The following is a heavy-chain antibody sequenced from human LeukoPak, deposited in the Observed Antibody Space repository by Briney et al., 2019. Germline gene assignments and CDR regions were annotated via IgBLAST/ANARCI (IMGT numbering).Heavy chain of an antibody. V-gene: IGHV3-23*01. CDR2: ISGSGSRT. CDR3: AKDYRMIAFGGVIGIDAFDI. D-gene: IGHD3-16*02. Sequence: GGSLRLSCAASGFTFSTYAMSWVRQAPGKGLEWVSGISGSGSRTFDADSVKGRFTISRDNSKNTLFLQMNSLRAEDTALYYCAKDYRMIAFGGVIGIDAFDIWGQGTMVTVSS. J-gene: IGHJ3*02. CDR1: GFTFSTYA.